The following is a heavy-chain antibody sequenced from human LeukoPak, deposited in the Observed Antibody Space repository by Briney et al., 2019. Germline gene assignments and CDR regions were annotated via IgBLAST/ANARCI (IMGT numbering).Heavy chain of an antibody. CDR1: GFTFSSYW. D-gene: IGHD2-15*01. Sequence: QSGGPLRLSCTASGFTFSSYWMTWVRQAPGKGLEWVANIEPAGSATYYVDSVKGRFTISRDNAKNLLYLQMNSLRAEDSAVYHCGRFGYVAAVDSWGQGALVTVSS. CDR2: IEPAGSAT. J-gene: IGHJ4*02. CDR3: GRFGYVAAVDS. V-gene: IGHV3-7*01.